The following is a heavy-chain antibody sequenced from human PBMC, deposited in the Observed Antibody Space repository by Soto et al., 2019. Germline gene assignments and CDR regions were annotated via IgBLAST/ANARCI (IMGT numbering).Heavy chain of an antibody. CDR2: IDPSDSYT. Sequence: GESLKISCKGSGYTFTSYWISWVRQMPGRGLEWMGKIDPSDSYTNYSPSFQGHVTFSADKSISTAYLQWSSLKASDTAMYYCARHLNAYSSSSTSDYLGQGTLVTVSS. CDR1: GYTFTSYW. D-gene: IGHD6-6*01. J-gene: IGHJ4*02. CDR3: ARHLNAYSSSSTSDY. V-gene: IGHV5-10-1*01.